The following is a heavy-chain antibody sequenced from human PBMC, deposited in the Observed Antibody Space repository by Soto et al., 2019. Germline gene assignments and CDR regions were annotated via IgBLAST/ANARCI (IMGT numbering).Heavy chain of an antibody. CDR1: GGSINSRSYY. Sequence: ETLSLTCTVSGGSINSRSYYWGWIRQSPGKGLEWIGSIYYSGSTYYNPSLKSRVAMSVDTSKNQFSLKLRSVSAADTAVYYCARQRTSVVTQAYFDDWGQGSLVTVSS. CDR3: ARQRTSVVTQAYFDD. V-gene: IGHV4-39*01. CDR2: IYYSGST. J-gene: IGHJ4*02. D-gene: IGHD2-21*02.